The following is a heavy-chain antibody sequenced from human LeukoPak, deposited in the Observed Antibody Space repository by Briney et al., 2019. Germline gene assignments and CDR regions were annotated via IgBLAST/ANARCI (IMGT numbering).Heavy chain of an antibody. V-gene: IGHV3-30*04. CDR2: ISYDGSNK. D-gene: IGHD3-10*01. J-gene: IGHJ6*02. CDR1: GFTFSSYA. Sequence: PGGSLRLSCAASGFTFSSYAMHWVRQAPGKGLEWVAVISYDGSNKYYADSVKGRFTISRDNSKNTLYLQMNSLRAEDTAVYYCARDLLGPRTYYYYYGMDVWGQGTTVTVSS. CDR3: ARDLLGPRTYYYYYGMDV.